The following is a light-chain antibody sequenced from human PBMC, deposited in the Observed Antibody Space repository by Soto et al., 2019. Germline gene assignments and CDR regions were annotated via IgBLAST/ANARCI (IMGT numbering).Light chain of an antibody. CDR2: GAS. CDR1: QSVSSSY. V-gene: IGKV3-20*01. J-gene: IGKJ1*01. Sequence: DIVLTPSPGTLSLSPCEGAVLSPSASQSVSSSYLAWYRQKPGQAPSLLIYGASSRATGIPDRFSGSGSGTDFTLTISRLEPEDFAVYYCQQYGSSPRTFGQGPKVDIK. CDR3: QQYGSSPRT.